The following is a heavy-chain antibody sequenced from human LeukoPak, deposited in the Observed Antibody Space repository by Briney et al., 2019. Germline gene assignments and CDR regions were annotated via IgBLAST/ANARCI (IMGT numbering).Heavy chain of an antibody. D-gene: IGHD3-3*01. J-gene: IGHJ4*02. Sequence: GASVKVSCKASGYTFTGYYMHWVRQAPGQRLEWMGWINPNSGGTNYAQKFQGRVTMTRDTSISTAYMELSRLRSDDTAVYYCARASQLRFLEWLFDYWGQGTLVTVSS. CDR3: ARASQLRFLEWLFDY. CDR1: GYTFTGYY. V-gene: IGHV1-2*02. CDR2: INPNSGGT.